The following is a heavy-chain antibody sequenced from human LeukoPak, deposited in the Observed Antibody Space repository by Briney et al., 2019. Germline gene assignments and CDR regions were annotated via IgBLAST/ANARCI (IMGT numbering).Heavy chain of an antibody. CDR2: INHSGST. Sequence: SGTLSLTCAVYGGSFSGYYWSWIRQPPGKGLEWIGEINHSGSTNYNPSLKSRVTISVDTSKNQFSLKLSSVTAADTAVYYCARGAAPYHCSGGSCYSYYYYYMDVWGKGTTVTVSS. CDR1: GGSFSGYY. CDR3: ARGAAPYHCSGGSCYSYYYYYMDV. D-gene: IGHD2-15*01. V-gene: IGHV4-34*01. J-gene: IGHJ6*03.